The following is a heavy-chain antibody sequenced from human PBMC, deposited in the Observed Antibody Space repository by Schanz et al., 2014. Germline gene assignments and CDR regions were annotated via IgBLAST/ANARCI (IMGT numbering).Heavy chain of an antibody. CDR2: ISAYNGNT. Sequence: QVQLVQSGAEVKKPGASVKVSCKASGYTFTSYGINWVRQAPGQGLEWMGWISAYNGNTNYALKLQGRVTMTTDTSTGTAYMELRSLRSDDTALCYCTRGGYSYALSAFDIWGQGTMXTVSS. V-gene: IGHV1-18*01. J-gene: IGHJ3*02. CDR1: GYTFTSYG. CDR3: TRGGYSYALSAFDI. D-gene: IGHD5-18*01.